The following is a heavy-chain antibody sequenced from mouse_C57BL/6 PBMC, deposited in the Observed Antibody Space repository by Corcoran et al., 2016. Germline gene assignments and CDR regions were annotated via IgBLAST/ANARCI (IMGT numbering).Heavy chain of an antibody. V-gene: IGHV1-80*01. D-gene: IGHD1-1*01. CDR1: GYAFSSYW. CDR3: ARSGSGYFDV. J-gene: IGHJ1*03. Sequence: QVQLQQSGAELVKPGESVKISCKASGYAFSSYWMNWVKQRPGKGLEWIGQIYPGDGDTNYNGKFKGKATLTADKCSSRAYMQLSSLTSEDSAVYFCARSGSGYFDVWGTGTTVTVSS. CDR2: IYPGDGDT.